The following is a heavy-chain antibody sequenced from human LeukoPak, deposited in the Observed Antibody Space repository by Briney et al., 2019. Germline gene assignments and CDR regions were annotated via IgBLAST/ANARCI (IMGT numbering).Heavy chain of an antibody. CDR3: ARLEQLYYFDY. D-gene: IGHD6-6*01. V-gene: IGHV4-39*01. CDR1: GGSISSSSYY. CDR2: IYYSGST. J-gene: IGHJ4*02. Sequence: SETLSLTCTVSGGSISSSSYYWGWIRQPPGKGLEWIGSIYYSGSTYYNPSLKSRVTISVDTSKNQFSLKLSSVTAADTAVYYCARLEQLYYFDYWGQGTLVTVSS.